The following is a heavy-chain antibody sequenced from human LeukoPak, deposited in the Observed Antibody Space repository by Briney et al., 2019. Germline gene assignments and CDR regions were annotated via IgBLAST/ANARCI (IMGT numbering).Heavy chain of an antibody. V-gene: IGHV3-7*03. CDR3: ARDSGWFRFDS. CDR2: IKEDGSDK. D-gene: IGHD6-13*01. Sequence: PGGSLRLSCIPSGFSFSSYWMTWVRQAPGKGLEWVANIKEDGSDKYYVDSVKGRFTISRDNAKNSLYLQMNSLRAEDTAVYYCARDSGWFRFDSWGQGTLVTVSS. CDR1: GFSFSSYW. J-gene: IGHJ4*02.